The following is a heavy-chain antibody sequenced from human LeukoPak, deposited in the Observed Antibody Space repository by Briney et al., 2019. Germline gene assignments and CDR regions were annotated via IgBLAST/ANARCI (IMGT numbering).Heavy chain of an antibody. CDR1: GGSFSGYY. D-gene: IGHD6-13*01. J-gene: IGHJ6*03. CDR3: ARGYSSSWFYSYYYYMDV. CDR2: INHSGST. V-gene: IGHV4-34*01. Sequence: SETLSLTCAVYGGSFSGYYWSWIRQPPGKGLEWIGEINHSGSTNYNPSLKSRVTISVDTSKNQFSLKLSSVTAADTAVYYCARGYSSSWFYSYYYYMDVWGKGTTVTVSS.